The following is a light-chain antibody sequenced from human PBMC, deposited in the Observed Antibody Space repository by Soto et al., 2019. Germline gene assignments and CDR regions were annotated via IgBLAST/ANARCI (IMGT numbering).Light chain of an antibody. Sequence: EVVLTQSPGTLSLSPGERATLSCRASQSVSNNYLAWYQQNPGQPPKLLIFGSSDMATGIPDRFSGSGSGTDFTLTISSLEPEDFAVYYCQQYGSSPPYTFGQGTKLEIK. V-gene: IGKV3-20*01. CDR2: GSS. CDR1: QSVSNNY. CDR3: QQYGSSPPYT. J-gene: IGKJ2*01.